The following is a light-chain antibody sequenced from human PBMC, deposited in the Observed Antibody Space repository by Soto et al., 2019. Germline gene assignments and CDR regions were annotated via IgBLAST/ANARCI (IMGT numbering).Light chain of an antibody. V-gene: IGLV1-40*01. CDR1: SSNIGAGYA. CDR2: GNN. Sequence: QSALTQPPSVSAAPGQKVTISSSGSSSNIGAGYAVHWFQQLPGIAPKLLIFGNNNQPSGVPDRFSGSKSGTSASLDITGLQAEAEGDYYCQSFDRGPSGVYVFGTGTKVTVL. CDR3: QSFDRGPSGVYV. J-gene: IGLJ1*01.